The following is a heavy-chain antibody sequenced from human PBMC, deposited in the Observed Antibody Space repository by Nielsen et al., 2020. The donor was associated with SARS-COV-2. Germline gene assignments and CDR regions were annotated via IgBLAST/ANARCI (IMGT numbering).Heavy chain of an antibody. CDR3: ARDDDFTNDY. D-gene: IGHD4-11*01. CDR2: IIPDSGGT. V-gene: IGHV1-2*06. CDR1: GYTFTNYY. J-gene: IGHJ4*02. Sequence: ASVKVSCKASGYTFTNYYIHWMRQAPGQGLEWMGRIIPDSGGTNYAQRFQGRVTMTTDTSTSTAYMELRSLRSDDTAVYYCARDDDFTNDYWGQGTLVTVSS.